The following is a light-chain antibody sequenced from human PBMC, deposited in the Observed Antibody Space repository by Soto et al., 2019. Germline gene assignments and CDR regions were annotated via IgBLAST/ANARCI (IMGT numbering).Light chain of an antibody. Sequence: DIHMTQSPSTLSASVGDRVTITCRASQSISSWLAWYQQKPGKAPKLLIYKASSLESGVPSRFSGSGSGTEFTLTISSLQPDDFATYYCQQYNSPCTFGQGTKVDIK. CDR1: QSISSW. J-gene: IGKJ2*02. V-gene: IGKV1-5*03. CDR2: KAS. CDR3: QQYNSPCT.